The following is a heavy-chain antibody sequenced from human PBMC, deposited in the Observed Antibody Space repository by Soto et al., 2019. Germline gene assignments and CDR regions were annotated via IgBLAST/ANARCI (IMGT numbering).Heavy chain of an antibody. CDR2: IFPIFGTA. CDR1: GGTLRSYA. D-gene: IGHD3-3*01. Sequence: QVQLVQSGAEVKKPGSSVKVSCKASGGTLRSYAISWVRQAPGQGLEWRGGIFPIFGTANNAQKFQGKVTITADKSTRTAYMELTSLRSEDTAVYYCASPTREWLPPARDYYYGMDVWGQGTTVTVSS. J-gene: IGHJ6*02. V-gene: IGHV1-69*06. CDR3: ASPTREWLPPARDYYYGMDV.